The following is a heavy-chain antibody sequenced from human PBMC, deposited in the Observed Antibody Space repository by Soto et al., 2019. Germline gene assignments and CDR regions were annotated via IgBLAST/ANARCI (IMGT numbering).Heavy chain of an antibody. D-gene: IGHD1-26*01. CDR1: DGSTSSYY. Sequence: QVQLQESGPGLVKPSETLSLTCTVTDGSTSSYYWSWLRQPPGKGLEWIGYNSYSGSTDYNPSLKSRVTISVDTSKNQFSLKLSSANAADTAVYYCARHGGSYSCDYWGQGTLVTVSS. CDR3: ARHGGSYSCDY. CDR2: NSYSGST. J-gene: IGHJ4*02. V-gene: IGHV4-59*08.